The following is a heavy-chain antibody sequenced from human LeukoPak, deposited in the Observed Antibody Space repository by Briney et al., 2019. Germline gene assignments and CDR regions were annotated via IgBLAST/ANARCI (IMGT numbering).Heavy chain of an antibody. D-gene: IGHD3-10*01. J-gene: IGHJ4*02. Sequence: GGSLRLSCAASGLSISNDWMSWVRQAPGKGLEWVARVKSKSAGETTDYAAPVKGRFTISRDDSKNTLYLQLNSLKTEDTAVYYCTLIQGWGSGSYYRDFWGQGTLVTVSS. CDR3: TLIQGWGSGSYYRDF. CDR1: GLSISNDW. CDR2: VKSKSAGETT. V-gene: IGHV3-15*01.